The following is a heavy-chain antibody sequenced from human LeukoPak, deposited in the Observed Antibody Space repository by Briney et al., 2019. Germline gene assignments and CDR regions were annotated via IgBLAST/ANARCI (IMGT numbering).Heavy chain of an antibody. CDR2: IYYSGST. V-gene: IGHV4-59*06. CDR3: ARDTTIFGVGRYFDY. J-gene: IGHJ4*02. CDR1: GGSISSYY. Sequence: PSETLSLTCTVSGGSISSYYWSWIRQHPGKGLEWIGYIYYSGSTYYNPSLKSRVTISVDTSKNQFSLKLSSVTAADTAVYYCARDTTIFGVGRYFDYWGQGTLVTVSS. D-gene: IGHD3-3*01.